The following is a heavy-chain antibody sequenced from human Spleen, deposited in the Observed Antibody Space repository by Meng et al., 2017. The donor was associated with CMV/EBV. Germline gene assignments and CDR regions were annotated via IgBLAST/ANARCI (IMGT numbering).Heavy chain of an antibody. CDR2: INISKKT. D-gene: IGHD1-26*01. CDR3: AKVGTYSGTYPTGYFDS. V-gene: IGHV4-4*02. Sequence: GGSITNNWWRWVGRPPGRRLEWIGEINISKKTSDNPSLASRLTVTITRSKNQFSLKLNSVTAADTAVYYCAKVGTYSGTYPTGYFDSWGQGTLVTVSS. CDR1: GGSITNNW. J-gene: IGHJ4*02.